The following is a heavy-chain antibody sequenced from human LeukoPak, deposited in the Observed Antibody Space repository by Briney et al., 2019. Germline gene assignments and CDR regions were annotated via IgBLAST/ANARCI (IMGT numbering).Heavy chain of an antibody. Sequence: GGSLRLSCAASGFTFSSYAMSWVRQAPGKGLEWVSAISGSGGSTYYADSVKGRFTISRDNSKNTLFLQMNSLRGEDTAVYYCAKDIGRNWNDGTRFDYWGQGTLVTVSS. D-gene: IGHD1-20*01. CDR1: GFTFSSYA. CDR2: ISGSGGST. J-gene: IGHJ4*02. CDR3: AKDIGRNWNDGTRFDY. V-gene: IGHV3-23*01.